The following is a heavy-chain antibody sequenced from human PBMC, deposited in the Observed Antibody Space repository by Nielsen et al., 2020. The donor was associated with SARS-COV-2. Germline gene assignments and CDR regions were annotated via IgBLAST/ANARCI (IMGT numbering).Heavy chain of an antibody. J-gene: IGHJ4*02. D-gene: IGHD2-2*01. CDR3: ARNAGYQLLYYFDY. V-gene: IGHV3-33*01. Sequence: VRQAPGKGLEWVAVIWYDGSNKYYADSVKGRFTISRDNSKNTLYLQMNSLRAEDTAVYYCARNAGYQLLYYFDYWGQGTLVTVSS. CDR2: IWYDGSNK.